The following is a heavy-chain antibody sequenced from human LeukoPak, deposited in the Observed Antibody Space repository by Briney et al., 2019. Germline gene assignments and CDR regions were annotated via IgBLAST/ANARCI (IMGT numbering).Heavy chain of an antibody. Sequence: GGSLRFSCAASGFTFSSYAMSRVRQAPGKGLEWVSAISGSGGSTYYADSVKGRFTISRDNSKNTLYLQMNSLRAEDTAVYYCAKDWEDYGDYASAFDIWGQGTMVTVSS. J-gene: IGHJ3*02. CDR2: ISGSGGST. D-gene: IGHD4-17*01. V-gene: IGHV3-23*01. CDR3: AKDWEDYGDYASAFDI. CDR1: GFTFSSYA.